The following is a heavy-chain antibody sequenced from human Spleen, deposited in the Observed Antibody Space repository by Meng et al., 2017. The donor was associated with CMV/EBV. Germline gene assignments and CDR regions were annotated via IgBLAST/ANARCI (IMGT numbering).Heavy chain of an antibody. V-gene: IGHV1-2*02. Sequence: YYMHWGRQAPGPGLEWMGWINPNSGGTNYAQKFQGRVTMTRDTSISTAYMELSRLRSDDTAVYYCARETDYDFWRGYYLGGYNWFDPWGQGTLVTVSS. CDR3: ARETDYDFWRGYYLGGYNWFDP. D-gene: IGHD3-3*01. J-gene: IGHJ5*02. CDR2: INPNSGGT. CDR1: YY.